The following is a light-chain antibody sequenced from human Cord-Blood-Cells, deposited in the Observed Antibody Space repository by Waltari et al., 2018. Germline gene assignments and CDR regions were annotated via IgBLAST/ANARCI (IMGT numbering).Light chain of an antibody. CDR1: SSDVGSYNL. Sequence: QSALTQPASVSGSPGQSITISCTGTSSDVGSYNLVSWYQQHPGKAPKLMIYEGSKRTSWVSNRCSRSKSGNTASLTISGLQAEDEADYYCCSYAGSSTWVFGGGTKLTVL. CDR2: EGS. J-gene: IGLJ3*02. V-gene: IGLV2-23*01. CDR3: CSYAGSSTWV.